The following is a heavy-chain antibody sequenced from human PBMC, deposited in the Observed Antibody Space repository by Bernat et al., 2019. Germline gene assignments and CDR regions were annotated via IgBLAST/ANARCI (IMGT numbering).Heavy chain of an antibody. J-gene: IGHJ5*02. V-gene: IGHV3-21*01. CDR1: GFTFSSYS. CDR3: ARERVGPSLANWFDP. D-gene: IGHD1-26*01. CDR2: ISSSSSYI. Sequence: EVQLVESGGGLVKPGGSLRLSCSASGFTFSSYSMNWVRQAPGKGLEWVSSISSSSSYIYYADSVKGRFTISRDNAKKSLYLQMNSLRAEDTAVYYCARERVGPSLANWFDPWGQGTLVTVSS.